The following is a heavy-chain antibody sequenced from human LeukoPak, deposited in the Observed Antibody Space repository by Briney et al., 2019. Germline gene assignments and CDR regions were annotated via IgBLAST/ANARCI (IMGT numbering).Heavy chain of an antibody. CDR2: VYNSGST. D-gene: IGHD3-3*01. J-gene: IGHJ4*02. Sequence: SETLSLTCTVSGGSLSSHYWSWIRQPPGKRLEWIGLVYNSGSTNYNPSLESRVTISVDTPKNQFSLRLSSVTAADTAVYYCARVKEDYDFWSGYLDYWGQGALVTVSS. CDR3: ARVKEDYDFWSGYLDY. V-gene: IGHV4-59*11. CDR1: GGSLSSHY.